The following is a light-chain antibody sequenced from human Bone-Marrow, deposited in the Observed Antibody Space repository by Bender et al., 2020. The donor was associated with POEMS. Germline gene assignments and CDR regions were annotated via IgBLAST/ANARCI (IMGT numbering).Light chain of an antibody. CDR3: QVGDISSDYLYV. Sequence: SYVLTQPPSVSVAPGQTARITCGGNNIGSKSVHWYRQKPGQAPVLLVYDDNDRPSGIPERFSGSNSGNTATLTIIRVEAGDEADYYCQVGDISSDYLYVFGTGTKVTVL. CDR2: DDN. V-gene: IGLV3-21*02. CDR1: NIGSKS. J-gene: IGLJ1*01.